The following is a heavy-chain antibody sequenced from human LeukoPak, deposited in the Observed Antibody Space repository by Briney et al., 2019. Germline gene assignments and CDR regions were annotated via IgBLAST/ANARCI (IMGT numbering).Heavy chain of an antibody. CDR2: ISSSSSTI. V-gene: IGHV3-48*01. J-gene: IGHJ4*02. CDR1: GFTFSSYS. D-gene: IGHD1/OR15-1a*01. CDR3: ARGSGTFDY. Sequence: GGSLRLSCAASGFTFSSYSMNWVRQAPGKGLEWVSYISSSSSTIYYADSVKGRFTISRENAKNSLYLQMNSLRARDTAVYYCARGSGTFDYWGQGTLVTVSS.